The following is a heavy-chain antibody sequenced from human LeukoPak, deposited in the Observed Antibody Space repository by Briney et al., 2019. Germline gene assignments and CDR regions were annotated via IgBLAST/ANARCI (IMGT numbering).Heavy chain of an antibody. J-gene: IGHJ4*02. CDR1: GFTFSTYA. Sequence: GGSLRLSCEASGFTFSTYAMHWVRQAPGKGLEWVSEISYDGSNEYYADSVKGRFTISRDNAKNTLYLQMNSLRAEDTAVYFCARGVDYWGQGTLVTVSS. CDR2: ISYDGSNE. CDR3: ARGVDY. V-gene: IGHV3-30*07.